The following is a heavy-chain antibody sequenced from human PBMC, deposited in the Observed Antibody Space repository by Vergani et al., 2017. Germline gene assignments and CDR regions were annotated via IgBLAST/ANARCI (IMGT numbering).Heavy chain of an antibody. CDR1: GFTFSHYS. CDR2: ISYDGSNK. V-gene: IGHV3-30*18. D-gene: IGHD6-13*01. CDR3: AKDGIAAAGYHMYYFDY. Sequence: VQMVESGGGLVKPGGSLRLSCVASGFTFSHYSMNWVRQAPGKGLEWVAVISYDGSNKYYADSVKGRFTISRDNSKNTLYLQMNSLRAEDTAVYYCAKDGIAAAGYHMYYFDYWGQGTLVTVSS. J-gene: IGHJ4*02.